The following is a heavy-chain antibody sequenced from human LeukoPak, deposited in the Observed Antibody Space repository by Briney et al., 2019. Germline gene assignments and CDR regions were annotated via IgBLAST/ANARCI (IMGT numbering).Heavy chain of an antibody. V-gene: IGHV4-59*11. J-gene: IGHJ3*02. CDR2: ISYIGST. CDR3: ARDLVTVTKGFDI. CDR1: ADSFSSHY. Sequence: SETLSLTCAVSADSFSSHYWTWIRQPPGKGLEWIGYISYIGSTNYNPSLMSRVTISIDTTKNQFSLKLSSVTAADTAVYYCARDLVTVTKGFDIWGQGTMVTGSS. D-gene: IGHD4-17*01.